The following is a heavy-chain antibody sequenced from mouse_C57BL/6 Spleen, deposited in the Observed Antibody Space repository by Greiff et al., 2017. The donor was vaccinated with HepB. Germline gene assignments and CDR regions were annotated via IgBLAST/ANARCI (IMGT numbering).Heavy chain of an antibody. CDR1: GYAFTNYL. D-gene: IGHD1-1*01. V-gene: IGHV1-54*01. Sequence: QVQLQQSGAELVRPGTSVKVSCKASGYAFTNYLIEWVKQRPGQGLEWIGVINPGSGGTNYNEKFKGKATLTADKSSSTAYMQLSSLTSEDSAVYFCARERGSRYFDVWGTGTTVTVSS. CDR2: INPGSGGT. J-gene: IGHJ1*03. CDR3: ARERGSRYFDV.